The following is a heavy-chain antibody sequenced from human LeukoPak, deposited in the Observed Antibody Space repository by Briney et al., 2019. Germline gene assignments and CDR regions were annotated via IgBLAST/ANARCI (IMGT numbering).Heavy chain of an antibody. J-gene: IGHJ4*02. V-gene: IGHV3-23*01. CDR3: AKGLMVRPYYFDY. Sequence: PGGSLRLSCAASGFTFSSFAMSWVRQAPGKGLEWVSAISGSGGSTYYADSVKGRFTISRDNSKNTLYLQMNSLRAEDTAVYYCAKGLMVRPYYFDYWGQGTLVTVSS. CDR2: ISGSGGST. D-gene: IGHD3-10*01. CDR1: GFTFSSFA.